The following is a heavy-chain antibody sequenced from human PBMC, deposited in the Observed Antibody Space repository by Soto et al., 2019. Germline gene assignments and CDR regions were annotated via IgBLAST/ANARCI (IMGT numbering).Heavy chain of an antibody. CDR1: GGSISSYY. Sequence: PSETLSLTCTVSGGSISSYYWSWIRQPPGKGLEWIGYIYYSGSTNYNPSLKSRVTISVDTSKNQFSLKLSSVTAADTAVYYCARDSGDIVVPYRFDPWGQGTLVTVSS. V-gene: IGHV4-59*01. CDR2: IYYSGST. D-gene: IGHD2-2*01. J-gene: IGHJ5*02. CDR3: ARDSGDIVVPYRFDP.